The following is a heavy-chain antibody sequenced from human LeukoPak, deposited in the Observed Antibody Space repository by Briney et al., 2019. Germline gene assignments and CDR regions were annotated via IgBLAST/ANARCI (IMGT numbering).Heavy chain of an antibody. Sequence: SETLSLTCTVSGGSISSYYWTWIRQSPGKGLEWIGYMYYTGSSNYNPSLKSRVTLSVDTSKNQFSLKLQSVTAADTALYYCARSPPPYYYGSGSSVNYFDYWGQGTLVTVSS. J-gene: IGHJ4*02. V-gene: IGHV4-59*12. CDR1: GGSISSYY. CDR3: ARSPPPYYYGSGSSVNYFDY. CDR2: MYYTGSS. D-gene: IGHD3-10*01.